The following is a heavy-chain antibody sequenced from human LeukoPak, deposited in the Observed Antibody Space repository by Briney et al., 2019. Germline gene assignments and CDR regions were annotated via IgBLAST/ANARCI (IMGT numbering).Heavy chain of an antibody. CDR3: AKGLARSDVGRWS. V-gene: IGHV3-21*04. Sequence: PGGSLRLSCAASGFTFSDHYMDWVRQAPGKGLEWVSSISSSSSYIYYADSVKGRFTISRDNAKNSLYLQMNSLGAEDTAIYYWAKGLARSDVGRWSWGQGTLVIVSS. D-gene: IGHD2-15*01. CDR2: ISSSSSYI. CDR1: GFTFSDHY. J-gene: IGHJ5*02.